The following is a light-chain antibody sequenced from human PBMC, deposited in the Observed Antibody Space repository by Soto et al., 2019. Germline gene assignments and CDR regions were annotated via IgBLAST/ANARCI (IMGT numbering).Light chain of an antibody. CDR1: SSDVGAYDY. CDR3: SSYTSSSTRV. Sequence: QSALTQPASVSGSPGQSIIISCTGTSSDVGAYDYVSWYQQHPDKAPKLMIYEVSHRPSGVSNRFYGSKSVNTATLTISGLQAEDEADYYCSSYTSSSTRVFGTGTKVTVL. V-gene: IGLV2-14*03. J-gene: IGLJ1*01. CDR2: EVS.